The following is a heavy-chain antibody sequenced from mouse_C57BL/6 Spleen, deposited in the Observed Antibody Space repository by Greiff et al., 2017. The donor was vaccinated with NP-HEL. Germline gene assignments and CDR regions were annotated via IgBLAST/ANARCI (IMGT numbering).Heavy chain of an antibody. Sequence: QVQLQQPGAELVKPGASVKLSCKASGYTFTSYWMHWVKQRPGQGLEWIGMIHPNSGSTNYNEKFKSKATLTVDKSSSTAYMQLSSLTSEDSAVYYCARLGYYGSIFGVWGTGTTVTVSS. D-gene: IGHD1-1*01. J-gene: IGHJ1*03. V-gene: IGHV1-64*01. CDR3: ARLGYYGSIFGV. CDR1: GYTFTSYW. CDR2: IHPNSGST.